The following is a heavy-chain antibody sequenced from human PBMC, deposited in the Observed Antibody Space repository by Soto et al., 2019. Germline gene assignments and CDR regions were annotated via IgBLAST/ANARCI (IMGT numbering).Heavy chain of an antibody. CDR3: ARGESSSWYLFDY. V-gene: IGHV1-46*01. CDR2: INPSGGST. J-gene: IGHJ4*02. D-gene: IGHD6-13*01. Sequence: APVKVSCKASGYPFTSYYIHWVLQAPGQGLEWMGIINPSGGSTSYAQKFQGRVTMTRDTSTSTVYMELSSLRSEDTAVYYCARGESSSWYLFDYWGQGTLVTVSS. CDR1: GYPFTSYY.